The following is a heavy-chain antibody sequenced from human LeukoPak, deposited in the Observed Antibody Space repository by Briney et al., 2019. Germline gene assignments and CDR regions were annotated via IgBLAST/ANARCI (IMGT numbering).Heavy chain of an antibody. Sequence: GGSLRLSCAASGFTFSSYRMSWVRQAPGKGLEWVANIKQDGSEKYYVDSVKGRFTISRDNAKNSLYLQMNSLRAEDTAVYYCARGPPGDLYQLYYFDYWGQGTLVTVSS. CDR3: ARGPPGDLYQLYYFDY. CDR1: GFTFSSYR. D-gene: IGHD2-2*01. J-gene: IGHJ4*02. CDR2: IKQDGSEK. V-gene: IGHV3-7*01.